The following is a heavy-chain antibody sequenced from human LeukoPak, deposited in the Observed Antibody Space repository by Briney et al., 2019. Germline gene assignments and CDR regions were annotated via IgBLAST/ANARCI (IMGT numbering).Heavy chain of an antibody. CDR3: ARAPGLRLLGMYDY. J-gene: IGHJ4*02. D-gene: IGHD7-27*01. CDR1: GGSISSYY. V-gene: IGHV4-59*01. CDR2: IYYSGST. Sequence: SETLSLTCTVSGGSISSYYWSWIRQPPGKGLEWIGYIYYSGSTNYNPSLKSRVTISVDTSKNQFSLKLSSVTAADTAVYYCARAPGLRLLGMYDYWGQGTLVTVSS.